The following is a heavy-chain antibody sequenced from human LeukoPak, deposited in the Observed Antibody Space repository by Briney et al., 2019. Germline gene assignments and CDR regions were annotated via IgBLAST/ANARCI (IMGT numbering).Heavy chain of an antibody. Sequence: GGSLRLSCVASGFTFSAYWMTWVRQAPGKGLEWVANINQDGSDKYYVDSVKGRFTISRDNAKNSAYLQMKSLRAEDAAVYYCAREIGGGLGPGYWGQGTLVTVSS. V-gene: IGHV3-7*01. CDR3: AREIGGGLGPGY. CDR1: GFTFSAYW. D-gene: IGHD2-15*01. CDR2: INQDGSDK. J-gene: IGHJ4*02.